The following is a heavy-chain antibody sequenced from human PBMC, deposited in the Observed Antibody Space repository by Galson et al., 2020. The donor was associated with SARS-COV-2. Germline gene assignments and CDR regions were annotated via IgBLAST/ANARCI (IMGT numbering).Heavy chain of an antibody. V-gene: IGHV7-4-1*02. CDR2: NNTNTGNP. J-gene: IGHJ5*02. CDR1: GYTFTSYA. Sequence: ASVKVSCKPSGYTFTSYAMNWVRQAPGQGPKWLGWNNTNTGNPTYAKAITGRFVFSLDTSVSTAYLQISSLKAEDTAVYYCASFYDCWCGPDLGFDPWGQGTLVTVSS. CDR3: ASFYDCWCGPDLGFDP. D-gene: IGHD3-3*01.